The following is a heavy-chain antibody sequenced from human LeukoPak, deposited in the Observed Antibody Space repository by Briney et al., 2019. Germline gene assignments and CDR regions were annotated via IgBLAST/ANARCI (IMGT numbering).Heavy chain of an antibody. D-gene: IGHD5-24*01. V-gene: IGHV4-59*01. CDR3: ARAGMTTIEIDY. CDR2: IYYSGST. J-gene: IGHJ4*02. CDR1: GGSISGYY. Sequence: SETLSLTCTVSGGSISGYYWSWIRQPPGKGLEWIGYIYYSGSTNYNPSLKSRVTISVDTSKNQFSLKLNSVTAADTAAYYCARAGMTTIEIDYWGQGTLVTVSS.